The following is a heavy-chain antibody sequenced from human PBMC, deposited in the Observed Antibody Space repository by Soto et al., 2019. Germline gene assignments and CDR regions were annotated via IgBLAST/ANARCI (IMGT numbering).Heavy chain of an antibody. CDR2: INHSGRT. D-gene: IGHD3-22*01. V-gene: IGHV4-39*01. Sequence: QLQLQESGPGLVKPSETLSLTCRVSDGSMNSDSSYWGWIRQPPGKVLEWIGVINHSGRTYHNLSLKGLVTMSVDAYKNQFSLKLNYMTAADTAVYYCARLGGYVSVGYYYLWDSWGQGTLDTVTS. CDR1: DGSMNSDSSY. CDR3: ARLGGYVSVGYYYLWDS. J-gene: IGHJ4*02.